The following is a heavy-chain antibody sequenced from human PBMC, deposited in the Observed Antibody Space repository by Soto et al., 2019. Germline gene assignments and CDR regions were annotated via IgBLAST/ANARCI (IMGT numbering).Heavy chain of an antibody. V-gene: IGHV3-74*01. D-gene: IGHD5-12*01. CDR2: IDADGSST. J-gene: IGHJ4*02. CDR1: GFTFSTYW. CDR3: ARGRPSNYGHSGYHDY. Sequence: PGGSLRLSCAASGFTFSTYWIHWVRQAPGKGLVWVSRIDADGSSTSYADSVKGRFTISRDNAKNTLYLQMNSLRAEDTAVYYCARGRPSNYGHSGYHDYWGQGTLVTVSS.